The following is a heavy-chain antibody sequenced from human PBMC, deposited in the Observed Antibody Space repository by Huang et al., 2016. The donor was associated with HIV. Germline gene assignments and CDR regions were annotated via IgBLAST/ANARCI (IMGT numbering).Heavy chain of an antibody. Sequence: QVQLQLWGAGLLKPSETLSLTCAVYGGSFSGYYWSWIRQPPGKGLEWIGEINDTGNNNSNPSLRSRITMSVNTSKKQFSLQVNSVTVADTAIYYCARRGHYYDGSGFPGFDPWGRGALATVSS. CDR3: ARRGHYYDGSGFPGFDP. CDR2: INDTGNN. D-gene: IGHD3-22*01. J-gene: IGHJ5*02. CDR1: GGSFSGYY. V-gene: IGHV4-34*01.